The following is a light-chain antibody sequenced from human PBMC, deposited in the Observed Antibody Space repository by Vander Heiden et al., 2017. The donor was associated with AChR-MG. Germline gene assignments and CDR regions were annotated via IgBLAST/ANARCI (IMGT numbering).Light chain of an antibody. CDR2: GAS. CDR3: QQYYDAPWT. J-gene: IGKJ1*01. V-gene: IGKV1-39*01. Sequence: DIQMTQSPSSLSASVGDRVTITCRTSQTSTTYLNWYQQRPGKAPKLLIYGASSLQSGLPSRFSGSGSATDFTLTISSLQPEDFATYYCQQYYDAPWTFGQGTNVEIK. CDR1: QTSTTY.